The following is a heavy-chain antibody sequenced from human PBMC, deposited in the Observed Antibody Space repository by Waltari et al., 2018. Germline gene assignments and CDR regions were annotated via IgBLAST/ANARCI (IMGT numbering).Heavy chain of an antibody. D-gene: IGHD3-10*01. Sequence: EVQLVPSGAEVEQPGESLKISCTGSGYSFTTYWIGSVLLLPGKGLEWRGISYHGDSDTRYSPSFQGQVTISADKAISTAYLQWSSLKASDTAMYYCARHRVTMVRGVMNDAFDIWGQGTMVTVSS. CDR3: ARHRVTMVRGVMNDAFDI. V-gene: IGHV5-51*01. J-gene: IGHJ3*02. CDR2: SYHGDSDT. CDR1: GYSFTTYW.